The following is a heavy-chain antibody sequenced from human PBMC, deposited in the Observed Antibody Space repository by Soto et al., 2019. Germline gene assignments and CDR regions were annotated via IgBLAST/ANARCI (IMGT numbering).Heavy chain of an antibody. V-gene: IGHV1-18*01. CDR3: ARGLPFWSGYFRPDYYYYMDV. CDR1: GYTFTSYG. D-gene: IGHD3-3*01. CDR2: ISAYNGNT. Sequence: ASVKVSCKASGYTFTSYGISWVRQAPGQGLEWMGWISAYNGNTNYAQKLQGRVTMTTDTSTSTAYMELRSLRSDDTAVYYCARGLPFWSGYFRPDYYYYMDVWGKGTTVTV. J-gene: IGHJ6*03.